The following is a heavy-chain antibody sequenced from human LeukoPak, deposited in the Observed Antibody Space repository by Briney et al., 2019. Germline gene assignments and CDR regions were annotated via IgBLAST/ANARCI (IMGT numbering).Heavy chain of an antibody. D-gene: IGHD4-17*01. CDR2: ISSSGSTI. Sequence: GGSLRLSCAASGFTFSDYYMSWIRQAPGKGLEWVSYISSSGSTIYYADSVKGRFTISRDNSKNTLYLQMNSLRAEDTAVYYCATLTTVTTDAFDIWGQGTMVTVSS. CDR3: ATLTTVTTDAFDI. J-gene: IGHJ3*02. CDR1: GFTFSDYY. V-gene: IGHV3-11*04.